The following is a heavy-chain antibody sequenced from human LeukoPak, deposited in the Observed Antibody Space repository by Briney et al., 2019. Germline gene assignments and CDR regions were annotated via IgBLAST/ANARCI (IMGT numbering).Heavy chain of an antibody. CDR3: AKRGYYYESSGYYYFDS. D-gene: IGHD3-22*01. J-gene: IGHJ4*02. CDR1: GFALSSCA. CDR2: ISISGDT. Sequence: QSGGSLRLSCAASGFALSSCAMSWVRQVPGKGLEWVSSISISGDTYYADSVKGRFTLSRDNSMDTLFLQMNSLRAEDTAVYYCAKRGYYYESSGYYYFDSWGQGTRVTVSA. V-gene: IGHV3-23*01.